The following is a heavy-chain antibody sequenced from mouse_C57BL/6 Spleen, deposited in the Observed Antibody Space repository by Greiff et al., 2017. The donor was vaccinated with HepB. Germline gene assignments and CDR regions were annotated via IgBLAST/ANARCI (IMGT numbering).Heavy chain of an antibody. V-gene: IGHV5-6*01. D-gene: IGHD3-2*02. CDR1: GFTFSSYG. Sequence: EVQLQESGGDLVKPGGSLKLSCAASGFTFSSYGMSWVRQTPDKRLEWVATISSGGSYTYYPDSVKGRFTISRDNAKNTLYLQMSSLKSEDTAMYYCAREGTAQAFDYCGQGTTLTVSS. CDR2: ISSGGSYT. J-gene: IGHJ2*01. CDR3: AREGTAQAFDY.